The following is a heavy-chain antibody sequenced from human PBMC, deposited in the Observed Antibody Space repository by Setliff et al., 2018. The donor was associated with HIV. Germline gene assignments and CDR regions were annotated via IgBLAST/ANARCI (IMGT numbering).Heavy chain of an antibody. CDR3: ARGIRVDTAMVTELFDY. CDR2: INPSGGST. J-gene: IGHJ4*02. V-gene: IGHV1-46*01. Sequence: ASVKVSCKASGYTFTSYYMHWVRQAPGQGLEWMGIINPSGGSTSYAQKFQGRVTMTRDTSTSTVYMELSSLRSEDTAVYYCARGIRVDTAMVTELFDYWGQGTLVTVSS. CDR1: GYTFTSYY. D-gene: IGHD5-18*01.